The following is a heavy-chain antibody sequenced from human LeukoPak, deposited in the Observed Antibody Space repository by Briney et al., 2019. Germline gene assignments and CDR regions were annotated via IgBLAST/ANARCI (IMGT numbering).Heavy chain of an antibody. V-gene: IGHV4-59*01. CDR1: GGSISSYY. J-gene: IGHJ5*02. D-gene: IGHD2-15*01. CDR3: ARVVVVATRAGWFDP. Sequence: PSETLSLTCTVSGGSISSYYWSWIRQPPGKGLEGIGYIYYSGSTNYNPSLTSRVAISVDTSKNQFSLKLSSVTAADTAVYYCARVVVVATRAGWFDPWGQGTLVTVSS. CDR2: IYYSGST.